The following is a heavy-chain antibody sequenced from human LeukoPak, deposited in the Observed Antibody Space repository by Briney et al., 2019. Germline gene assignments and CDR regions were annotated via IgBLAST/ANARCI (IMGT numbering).Heavy chain of an antibody. CDR2: INSDGSTT. CDR1: GCTFSRYW. J-gene: IGHJ6*02. V-gene: IGHV3-74*01. Sequence: PAGSLRLSCAASGCTFSRYWMNWVRQAPGKGLVWVSRINSDGSTTRYADSVKGRFTICRDNAKNTMYLQMNSRRAEDTAVYYCARENFYGMDVWGQGTTGTVSS. CDR3: ARENFYGMDV.